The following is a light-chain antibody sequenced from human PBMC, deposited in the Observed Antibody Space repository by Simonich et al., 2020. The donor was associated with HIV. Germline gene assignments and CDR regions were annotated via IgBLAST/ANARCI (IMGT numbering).Light chain of an antibody. V-gene: IGLV1-40*01. CDR1: SSNIGAGYD. J-gene: IGLJ2*01. Sequence: QSVLTQPPSVSGAPGQRVTISCTGCSSNIGAGYDVHWYQQRPGTAPKLLIDGNNNRPSGVPDRFSGSKSGTSASLAITGLLAEDEADYYCQSYDSSLSGVVFGGGTKVTVL. CDR3: QSYDSSLSGVV. CDR2: GNN.